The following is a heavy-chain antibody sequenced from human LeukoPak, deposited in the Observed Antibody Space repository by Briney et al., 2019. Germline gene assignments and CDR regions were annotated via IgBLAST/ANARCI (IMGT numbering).Heavy chain of an antibody. J-gene: IGHJ4*02. CDR3: ARDVVAAVGTFDY. D-gene: IGHD6-13*01. Sequence: PSETLSLTCTVSGGSINSNSYYWGWIRQPPGKGLEYIGSIYYSGSTYYNPSLKSRVTISVDTSKNQFSLKLSSVTAADTAVYYCARDVVAAVGTFDYWGQGTLVTVSS. CDR1: GGSINSNSYY. CDR2: IYYSGST. V-gene: IGHV4-39*07.